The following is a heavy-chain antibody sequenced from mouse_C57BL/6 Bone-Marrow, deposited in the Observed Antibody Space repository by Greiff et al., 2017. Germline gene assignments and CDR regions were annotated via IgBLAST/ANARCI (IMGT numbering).Heavy chain of an antibody. D-gene: IGHD1-1*02. Sequence: QVQLQQPGAELVKPGASVKLSCKASGYTFTSYWMHWVKQRPGQGLEWIGMIHPNSGSTNYNEKFKSKATLTVDKSSSTAYMQLSSLTSEDSAVYYCSTGAGWFSYWGQGTLVTVSA. J-gene: IGHJ3*01. V-gene: IGHV1-64*01. CDR1: GYTFTSYW. CDR2: IHPNSGST. CDR3: STGAGWFSY.